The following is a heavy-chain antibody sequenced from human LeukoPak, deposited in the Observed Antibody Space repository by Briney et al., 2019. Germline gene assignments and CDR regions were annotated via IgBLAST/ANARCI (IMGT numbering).Heavy chain of an antibody. D-gene: IGHD2-15*01. V-gene: IGHV4-59*01. Sequence: PSETLSLTCTVSGGSISSYYWSWIRQPPGKGLEWIGYIYYSGSTNYNPSLKSRVTISVDTSKNQFSLKLSSVTAADTAVYYCARWAASWDYFDYWGQGTLVTVSS. CDR3: ARWAASWDYFDY. CDR1: GGSISSYY. J-gene: IGHJ4*02. CDR2: IYYSGST.